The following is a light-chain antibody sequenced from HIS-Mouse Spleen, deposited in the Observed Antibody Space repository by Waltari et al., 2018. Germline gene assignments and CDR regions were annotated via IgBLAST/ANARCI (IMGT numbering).Light chain of an antibody. CDR2: GAS. J-gene: IGKJ2*01. CDR3: QQYGSSPT. Sequence: EIVLTQSPGTLSLSPGERATLSGRASQSVSSSYLACYQQKPGQAPRLLIYGASSRATGIPDRFSGSGSGTDFTLTISRLEPEDFAVYYCQQYGSSPTFGQGTKLEIK. CDR1: QSVSSSY. V-gene: IGKV3-20*01.